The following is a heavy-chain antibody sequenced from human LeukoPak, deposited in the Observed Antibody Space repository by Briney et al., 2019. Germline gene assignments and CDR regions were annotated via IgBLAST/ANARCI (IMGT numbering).Heavy chain of an antibody. CDR3: ARVYYGSGSYPDY. CDR2: INAGNGNT. CDR1: GGTFSSYA. D-gene: IGHD3-10*01. Sequence: ASVKVSCKASGGTFSSYAISWVRQAPGQGLEWMGWINAGNGNTKYSQKFQGRVTITRDTSASTAYMELSSLRSEDTAVYYCARVYYGSGSYPDYWGQGTLVTVSS. J-gene: IGHJ4*02. V-gene: IGHV1-3*01.